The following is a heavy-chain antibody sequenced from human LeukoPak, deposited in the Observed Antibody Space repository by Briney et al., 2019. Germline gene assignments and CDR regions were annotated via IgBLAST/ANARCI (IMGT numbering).Heavy chain of an antibody. CDR1: GGSFSGYY. V-gene: IGHV4-34*01. CDR2: INHSGST. Sequence: SSETLSLTCAVYGGSFSGYYWSWIRRPPGKGLEWIGEINHSGSTNYNPSLKSRVTISVDTSKNQFSLKLSSVTAADTAVYYCARRGYSYGSDPWGQGTLATVSS. D-gene: IGHD5-18*01. J-gene: IGHJ5*02. CDR3: ARRGYSYGSDP.